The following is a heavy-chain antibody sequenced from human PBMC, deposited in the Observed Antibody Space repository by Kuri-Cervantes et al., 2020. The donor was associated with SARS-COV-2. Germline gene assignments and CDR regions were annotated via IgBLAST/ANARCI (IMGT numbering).Heavy chain of an antibody. D-gene: IGHD3-3*01. CDR1: GFTFGTYA. V-gene: IGHV3-30-3*02. J-gene: IGHJ4*02. Sequence: GGSLRLSCAASGFTFGTYAMHWVRQAPGKGLECVAVISYDGSKKYYGDSVKGRFTISRDNSKNTLYLQMNSLRAEDTAVYYCAKLGILEWLSFDYWGQGTLVTVSS. CDR3: AKLGILEWLSFDY. CDR2: ISYDGSKK.